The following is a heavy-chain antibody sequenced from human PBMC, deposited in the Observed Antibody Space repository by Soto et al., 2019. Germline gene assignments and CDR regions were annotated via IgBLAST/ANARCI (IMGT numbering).Heavy chain of an antibody. J-gene: IGHJ6*02. Sequence: QVQLVQSGPEVRKPGASVKVSCEASGYTFTTSGISWVRQVPGQGLEWMGWISTYNGDTNSAQNFQGRVLMTADTSTGTAYMEVMSLKYDDTAVYYCARQGSWPYYYYGLDVWGQGTTVTVSS. CDR3: ARQGSWPYYYYGLDV. CDR1: GYTFTTSG. D-gene: IGHD1-26*01. V-gene: IGHV1-18*01. CDR2: ISTYNGDT.